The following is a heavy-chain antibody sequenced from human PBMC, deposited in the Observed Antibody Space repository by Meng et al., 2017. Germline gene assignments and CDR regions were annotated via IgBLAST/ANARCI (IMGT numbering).Heavy chain of an antibody. V-gene: IGHV1-2*06. CDR1: QYPFTAYE. CDR3: ARGTKYYYDSSGYYLV. J-gene: IGHJ4*02. Sequence: VSSGAKSRSPVPLVKSSSKPPQYPFTAYEMHWVRQAPGQGLEWMGRINPNSGGTNYAQKFQGRVTMTRDTSISTAYMELSRLRSDDTAVYYCARGTKYYYDSSGYYLVWGQGTLVTVSS. D-gene: IGHD3-22*01. CDR2: INPNSGGT.